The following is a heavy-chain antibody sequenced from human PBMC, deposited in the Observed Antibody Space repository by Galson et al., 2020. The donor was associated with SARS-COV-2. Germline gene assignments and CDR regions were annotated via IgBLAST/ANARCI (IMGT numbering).Heavy chain of an antibody. Sequence: GGSLRLSCAASGFTSSSYAMHWVRQAPGKGLEWVAVISYDGSNKYYADSVKGRFTISRDNSKNTLYLQMNSLRAEDTAVYYCARTYSGSYVSTFDYWGQGTLVTVSS. CDR2: ISYDGSNK. CDR1: GFTSSSYA. V-gene: IGHV3-30*04. CDR3: ARTYSGSYVSTFDY. D-gene: IGHD1-26*01. J-gene: IGHJ4*02.